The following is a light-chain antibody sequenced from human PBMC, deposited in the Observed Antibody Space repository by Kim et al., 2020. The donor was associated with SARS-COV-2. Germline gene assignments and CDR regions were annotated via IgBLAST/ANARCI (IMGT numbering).Light chain of an antibody. Sequence: GRTVTLTVGLRSGSVSPRHYPSWSQQTPGKVPRTLIYSADTRSSGVPDRFSGAILGNKAALTITGAQADDESDYYCMLYMGNGISVFGGGTQLTVL. CDR2: SAD. V-gene: IGLV8-61*01. CDR3: MLYMGNGISV. CDR1: SGSVSPRHY. J-gene: IGLJ3*02.